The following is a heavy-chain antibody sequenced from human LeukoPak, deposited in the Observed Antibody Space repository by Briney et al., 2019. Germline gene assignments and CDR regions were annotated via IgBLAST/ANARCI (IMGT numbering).Heavy chain of an antibody. D-gene: IGHD5-18*01. J-gene: IGHJ3*02. V-gene: IGHV4-4*07. CDR1: GGSISSYY. Sequence: SETLSLTCTVSGGSISSYYWSWIRQPAGKGLEWIGRIYTSGSTNYNPSLKSRVTISVDKSKNQFSLKLSSVTAADTAVYYCARAHYVDTARTTNAFDIWGQGTMVTVSS. CDR3: ARAHYVDTARTTNAFDI. CDR2: IYTSGST.